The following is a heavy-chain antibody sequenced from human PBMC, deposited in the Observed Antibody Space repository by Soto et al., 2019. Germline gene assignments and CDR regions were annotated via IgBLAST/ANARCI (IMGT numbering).Heavy chain of an antibody. Sequence: EVQVVESGGGLVQPGRSLRLSCAASGFSCDDYAMHWVRQAPGKGLEWVSGISWNSGTIGYADSVKGRFTISRDNAKNSLYLKMYSLRADDTALYYCAKSTGGTANGMGVWGQGTTVTVSS. CDR1: GFSCDDYA. CDR2: ISWNSGTI. CDR3: AKSTGGTANGMGV. J-gene: IGHJ6*02. D-gene: IGHD2-8*02. V-gene: IGHV3-9*01.